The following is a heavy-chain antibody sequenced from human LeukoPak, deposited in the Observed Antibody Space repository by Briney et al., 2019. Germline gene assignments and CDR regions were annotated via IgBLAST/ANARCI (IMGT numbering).Heavy chain of an antibody. CDR1: GGSISSGGYY. V-gene: IGHV4-31*03. Sequence: SETLSLTCTVSGGSISSGGYYWSWIRQHPGKGLEWIGYIYYSGSTYCNPSLKSRVTISVDTSKNQFSLKLSSVTAADTAVYYCARVDDSSGYYDYFDYWGQGTLVTVSS. CDR3: ARVDDSSGYYDYFDY. J-gene: IGHJ4*02. CDR2: IYYSGST. D-gene: IGHD3-22*01.